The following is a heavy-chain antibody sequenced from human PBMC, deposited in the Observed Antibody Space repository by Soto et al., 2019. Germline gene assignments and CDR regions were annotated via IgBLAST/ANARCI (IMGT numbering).Heavy chain of an antibody. J-gene: IGHJ5*01. CDR3: ARSQQLVHVPNWFDP. CDR1: GFTFSSYS. D-gene: IGHD6-6*01. CDR2: ISSSSSTI. Sequence: EVQLVESGGGLVQPGGSLRLSCAASGFTFSSYSMNWVRQAPGKGLEWVSYISSSSSTIYYADSVKGRFTISRDNAKNSLYLQMNSLRAEDTAVYYCARSQQLVHVPNWFDPWGQGTLVTVSS. V-gene: IGHV3-48*01.